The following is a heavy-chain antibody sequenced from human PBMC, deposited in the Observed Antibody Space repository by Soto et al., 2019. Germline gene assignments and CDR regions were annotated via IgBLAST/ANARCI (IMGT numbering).Heavy chain of an antibody. Sequence: SETLSLTCTVSGGSISSYYWSWIRQPPGKGLEWIGYIYYSGSTNYNPSLKSRVTISVDTSKHQFSLKLSSVTAADTAVYYCARVPGYCSSTSCLPGYYYYYMDVWGKGTTVTVSS. V-gene: IGHV4-59*01. J-gene: IGHJ6*03. CDR1: GGSISSYY. CDR3: ARVPGYCSSTSCLPGYYYYYMDV. CDR2: IYYSGST. D-gene: IGHD2-2*01.